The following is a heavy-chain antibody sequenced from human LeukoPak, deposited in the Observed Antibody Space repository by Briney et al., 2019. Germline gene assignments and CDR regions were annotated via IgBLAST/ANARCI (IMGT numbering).Heavy chain of an antibody. Sequence: PGGSLRLSCAVSGFTFNTYVMSWVRQAPGKGLEWVSAISGSGGGTYYVASVKGRFTISRDNSKNTLYLQMNSLRAEDTAVYYWATVYSSSPLRPMDVWGQGTTVTVSS. V-gene: IGHV3-23*01. CDR3: ATVYSSSPLRPMDV. CDR1: GFTFNTYV. D-gene: IGHD2-2*01. J-gene: IGHJ6*02. CDR2: ISGSGGGT.